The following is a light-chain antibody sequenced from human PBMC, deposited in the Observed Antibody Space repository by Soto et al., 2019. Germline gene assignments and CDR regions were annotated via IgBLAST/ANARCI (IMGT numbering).Light chain of an antibody. CDR1: QSVSSN. J-gene: IGKJ2*01. Sequence: EIVMTQSPATLSLSPGERATLSCRASQSVSSNLAWYQQKPGQAPRLLIYDTSTRATGIPARCSGSGSGTAFSLSISSLQSEYFARYYCHQYHNWPASTFGQGTKLEIK. V-gene: IGKV3-15*01. CDR2: DTS. CDR3: HQYHNWPAST.